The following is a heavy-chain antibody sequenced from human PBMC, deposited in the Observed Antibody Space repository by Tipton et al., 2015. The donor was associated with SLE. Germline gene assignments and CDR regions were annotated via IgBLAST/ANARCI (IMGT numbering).Heavy chain of an antibody. CDR1: GDSINSGGYY. CDR3: ARDQDGGNNWFDP. CDR2: INNRGYT. V-gene: IGHV4-31*03. D-gene: IGHD2-15*01. J-gene: IGHJ5*02. Sequence: TLSLTCTVSGDSINSGGYYWSWIRQYPGQGLEWIGYINNRGYTYYKPSLKSRAIISVDTSKNQFSLKLSSVTAADTAVYYCARDQDGGNNWFDPWGQGVPVTVSS.